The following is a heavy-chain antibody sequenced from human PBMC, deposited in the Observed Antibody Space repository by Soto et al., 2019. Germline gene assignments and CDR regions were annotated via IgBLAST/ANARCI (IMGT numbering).Heavy chain of an antibody. Sequence: QVQLVESGGGVVQPGRSLRLSCAASGFTFSSYGMHWVRQAPGKGLEWVAVISYDGSNKYYADSVKGRFTISRDNSKNTLYLQMNSLSAEDTAVYYCANDRGSGEGFDYWGQGTLVTVSS. CDR3: ANDRGSGEGFDY. D-gene: IGHD3-10*01. CDR1: GFTFSSYG. CDR2: ISYDGSNK. V-gene: IGHV3-30*18. J-gene: IGHJ4*02.